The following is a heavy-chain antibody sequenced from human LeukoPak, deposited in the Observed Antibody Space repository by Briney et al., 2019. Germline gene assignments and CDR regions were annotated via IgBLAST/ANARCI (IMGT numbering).Heavy chain of an antibody. J-gene: IGHJ4*02. CDR1: GFIFSNYG. CDR3: ARDSRGGWSGYFDY. CDR2: IWHDGSAE. D-gene: IGHD6-19*01. V-gene: IGHV3-33*07. Sequence: PGGSLSLSCAASGFIFSNYGMYWVRQAPGEGLDWVAVIWHDGSAEFYADSVKGRFSISRDDSKNTVYLQMNSLRAEDTALYYCARDSRGGWSGYFDYWGQGIVVTVSS.